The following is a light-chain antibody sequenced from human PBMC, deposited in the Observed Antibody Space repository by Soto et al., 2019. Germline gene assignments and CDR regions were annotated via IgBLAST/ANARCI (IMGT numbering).Light chain of an antibody. Sequence: QSVLTQPPSVSAAPGQKVTISCFGSSSNIGDNFVSWHQQFPGTAPKLLIYANHRRPSGIPDRFSASKSGTSATLAITGLQTGDEADYYCATWDTSLSAVMFGGGTKLTVL. CDR1: SSNIGDNF. CDR3: ATWDTSLSAVM. CDR2: ANH. V-gene: IGLV1-51*01. J-gene: IGLJ3*02.